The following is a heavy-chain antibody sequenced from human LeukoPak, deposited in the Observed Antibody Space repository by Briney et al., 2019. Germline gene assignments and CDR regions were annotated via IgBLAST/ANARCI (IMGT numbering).Heavy chain of an antibody. CDR3: ARGLGSSWYSHQADAFDI. D-gene: IGHD6-13*01. CDR2: IRYDGSNK. V-gene: IGHV3-30*02. CDR1: RFTFSSYG. Sequence: GGSLRLSCAASRFTFSSYGMHWVRQAPGKGLEWVAFIRYDGSNKYYADSVKGRFTISRDNSKNTLYLQMNSLRAEDTAVYYCARGLGSSWYSHQADAFDIWGQGTMVTVSS. J-gene: IGHJ3*02.